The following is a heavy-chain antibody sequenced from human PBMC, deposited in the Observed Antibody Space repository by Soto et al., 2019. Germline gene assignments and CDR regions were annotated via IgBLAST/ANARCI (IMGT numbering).Heavy chain of an antibody. D-gene: IGHD3-3*01. CDR1: GGSRNNAACC. CDR2: IYYRGDT. Sequence: LSLTCTFAGGSRNNAACCLSWLRQHPGNGLEWIGYIYYRGDTYYNPSLNGRATISLDTSKNQFSLNLGSVTAADTAVYYCARDTGYYGGYHWFDPWGQATMGTV. CDR3: ARDTGYYGGYHWFDP. V-gene: IGHV4-31*03. J-gene: IGHJ5*02.